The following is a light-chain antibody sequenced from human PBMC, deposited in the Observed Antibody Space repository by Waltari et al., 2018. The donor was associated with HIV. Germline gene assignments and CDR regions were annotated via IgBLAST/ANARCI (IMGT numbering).Light chain of an antibody. V-gene: IGLV1-44*01. CDR1: SSNIGSNT. Sequence: QSVLTQPPSASGTPGQRVTISCSGSSSNIGSNTVNWYQQLPGTAPKLLIYSNSRRPSGVPDRFSGSKSGTSASLASSGLQSEDEADYYCAAWDDSLNGNWVFGGGTKLTVL. J-gene: IGLJ3*02. CDR3: AAWDDSLNGNWV. CDR2: SNS.